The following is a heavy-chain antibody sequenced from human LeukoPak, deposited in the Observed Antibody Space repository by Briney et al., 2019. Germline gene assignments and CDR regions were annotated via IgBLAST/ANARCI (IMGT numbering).Heavy chain of an antibody. J-gene: IGHJ5*02. D-gene: IGHD3-22*01. Sequence: SETLSLTCAVYGGSFSGYYWSWIRQPPGKGLEWTGEINHSGSTNYNPSLKSRVTISVDTSKNQFSLKLSSVTAADTAVYYCARRKRLYDSSGYFDPWGQGTLVTVSS. CDR2: INHSGST. CDR1: GGSFSGYY. CDR3: ARRKRLYDSSGYFDP. V-gene: IGHV4-34*01.